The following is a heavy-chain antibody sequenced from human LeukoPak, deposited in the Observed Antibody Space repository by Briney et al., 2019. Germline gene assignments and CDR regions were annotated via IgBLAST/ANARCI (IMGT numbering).Heavy chain of an antibody. CDR3: ANGGPVRGVHAFDI. D-gene: IGHD3-10*01. J-gene: IGHJ3*02. Sequence: GRSLRLSCAASGFTFSSYGMHWVRQAPGKGLEWVAAISYDGSDKYYADSVKGRFTISRDNSKNTLYLQKNSLRAEDTAVYCCANGGPVRGVHAFDIWGQGTMVTVSS. CDR1: GFTFSSYG. CDR2: ISYDGSDK. V-gene: IGHV3-30*18.